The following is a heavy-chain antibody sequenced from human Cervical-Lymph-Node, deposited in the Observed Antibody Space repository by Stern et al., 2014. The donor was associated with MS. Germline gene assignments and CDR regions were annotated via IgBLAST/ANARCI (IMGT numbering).Heavy chain of an antibody. D-gene: IGHD2-21*01. Sequence: DQLVESGAEVKKPGASVKVSCKASGYTFTAYYIHWVRQAPGQGLEWMGRINPNSGATEYAQKFQGRVTMTRDTSMSTAYMELSRLKSDDTAVYFCAASPISLDYWGQGTLVTVSS. CDR1: GYTFTAYY. CDR2: INPNSGAT. V-gene: IGHV1-2*06. CDR3: AASPISLDY. J-gene: IGHJ4*02.